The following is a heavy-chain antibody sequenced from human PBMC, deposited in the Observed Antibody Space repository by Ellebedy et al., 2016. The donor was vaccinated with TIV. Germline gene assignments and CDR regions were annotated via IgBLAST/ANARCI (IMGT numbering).Heavy chain of an antibody. D-gene: IGHD5/OR15-5a*01. CDR2: IHPSGGST. CDR3: ARMLVSTSNYGMDV. V-gene: IGHV1-46*01. CDR1: GHTLTRNH. J-gene: IGHJ6*02. Sequence: ASVKVSCKASGHTLTRNHMHWVRQAPGQGLEWMGIIHPSGGSTSYAEKFQSRVTMTRDTSTGTVYMELRSLRSEDTAVYYCARMLVSTSNYGMDVWGQGTTVTVSS.